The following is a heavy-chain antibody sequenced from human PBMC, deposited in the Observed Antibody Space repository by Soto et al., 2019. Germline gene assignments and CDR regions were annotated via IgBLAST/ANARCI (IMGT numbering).Heavy chain of an antibody. V-gene: IGHV1-3*01. D-gene: IGHD2-8*01. Sequence: ASVKVYCKASGYTFTGYAMHWVRQAPGQRLEWMGWINAGNGNTKYSQKFQGRVTITRDTSASTAYMELSSLRSEDTAVYYCARDEGPEMVYATPPGYWGQGTLVTVSS. CDR2: INAGNGNT. CDR3: ARDEGPEMVYATPPGY. J-gene: IGHJ4*02. CDR1: GYTFTGYA.